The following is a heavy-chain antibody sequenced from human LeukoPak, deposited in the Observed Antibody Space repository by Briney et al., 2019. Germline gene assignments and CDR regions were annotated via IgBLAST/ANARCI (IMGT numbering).Heavy chain of an antibody. D-gene: IGHD1-26*01. V-gene: IGHV3-74*01. Sequence: GGSLRLSCAASGFTFSSYAMHWVRQAPGKGLVWVSRIYNDGSSTSYADSVKGRFTISRDNAKSTLYLQMNSLRAEDTAVYYCARVRVGSGSSHAADAFDIWGQGTMVTVSS. CDR3: ARVRVGSGSSHAADAFDI. CDR2: IYNDGSST. J-gene: IGHJ3*02. CDR1: GFTFSSYA.